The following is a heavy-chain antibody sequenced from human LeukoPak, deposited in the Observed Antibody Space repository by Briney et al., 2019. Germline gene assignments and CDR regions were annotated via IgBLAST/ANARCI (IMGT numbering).Heavy chain of an antibody. D-gene: IGHD3-16*02. CDR2: IYSGGST. J-gene: IGHJ4*02. CDR1: GFTVSSNY. V-gene: IGHV3-53*01. Sequence: PGGSLRLSCAASGFTVSSNYMSWVRQAPGKGLEWVSVIYSGGSTYYADSVKGRFTISRDNSKNTLYLQMNSLRAEDTAVYYCGRGKDYDYVWGSYRYTEGPFDYWGQGTLVTVSS. CDR3: GRGKDYDYVWGSYRYTEGPFDY.